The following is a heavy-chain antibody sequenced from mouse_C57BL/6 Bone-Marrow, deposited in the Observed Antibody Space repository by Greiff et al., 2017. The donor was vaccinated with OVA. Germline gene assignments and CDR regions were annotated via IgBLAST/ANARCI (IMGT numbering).Heavy chain of an antibody. CDR1: GFTFSSYG. J-gene: IGHJ2*01. D-gene: IGHD1-1*01. CDR2: ISSGGSYT. V-gene: IGHV5-6*01. CDR3: GRHRDYDSFFDY. Sequence: EVKVVESGGDLVKPGGSLKLSCAASGFTFSSYGMSWVRQTPDKRLEWVATISSGGSYTYYPDSVKGRFTISRDNAKNTLYLQVSSLKSEDTAMDYCGRHRDYDSFFDYWGQGTTLTVSS.